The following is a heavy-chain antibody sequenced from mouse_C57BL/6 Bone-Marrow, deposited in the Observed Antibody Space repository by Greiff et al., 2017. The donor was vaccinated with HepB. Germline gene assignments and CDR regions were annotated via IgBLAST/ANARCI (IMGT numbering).Heavy chain of an antibody. J-gene: IGHJ1*03. CDR2: ISYDGSN. Sequence: EVKLQESGPGLVKPSQSLSLTCSVTGYSITSGYYWNWIRQFPGNKLEWMGYISYDGSNNYNPSLKNRISITRDTSKNQFFLKLNSVTTEDTATYYCARHTVVATYWYFDVWGTGTTVTVSS. CDR1: GYSITSGYY. D-gene: IGHD1-1*01. V-gene: IGHV3-6*01. CDR3: ARHTVVATYWYFDV.